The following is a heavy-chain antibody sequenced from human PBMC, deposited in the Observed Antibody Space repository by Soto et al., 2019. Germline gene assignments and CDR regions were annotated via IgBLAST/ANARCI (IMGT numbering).Heavy chain of an antibody. D-gene: IGHD3-22*01. CDR3: ARGDYDSSGTPRWGYYYYYGMDV. V-gene: IGHV3-23*01. CDR2: ISGSGGST. CDR1: GFTFSSYA. J-gene: IGHJ6*02. Sequence: GGSLRLSCAASGFTFSSYAMSWVRQAPGKGLEWVSAISGSGGSTYYADSVKGRFTISRDNSKNTLYLQMNSLRAEDTAVYYCARGDYDSSGTPRWGYYYYYGMDVWGQGTTVTVSS.